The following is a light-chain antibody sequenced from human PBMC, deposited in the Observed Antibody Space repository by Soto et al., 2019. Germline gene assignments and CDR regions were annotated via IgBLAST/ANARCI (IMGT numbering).Light chain of an antibody. Sequence: EIVLTQSPGTLSLSPGERATLSCRASQSVSRNYLAWYQQKPGQAPRLLIYGASSRATGIPDKFSGGGSGTDFTLTISRLEPEDFAVYYCEQYYSSPITCGRGTKVEIK. CDR3: EQYYSSPIT. CDR1: QSVSRNY. CDR2: GAS. J-gene: IGKJ1*01. V-gene: IGKV3-20*01.